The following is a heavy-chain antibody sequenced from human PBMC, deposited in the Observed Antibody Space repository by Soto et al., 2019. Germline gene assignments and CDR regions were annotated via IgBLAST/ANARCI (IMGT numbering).Heavy chain of an antibody. J-gene: IGHJ4*02. D-gene: IGHD1-26*01. CDR3: ISTLGARFDY. Sequence: ASVKVSCKASGYTFTIQNMHWVRQAPGQGLEWMGVINPSIGTTTYAQKFQGRVTMTSDTSTSSVYMEVSSLRSEDTAVYYCISTLGARFDYWGQGTLVTVSS. CDR1: GYTFTIQN. V-gene: IGHV1-46*03. CDR2: INPSIGTT.